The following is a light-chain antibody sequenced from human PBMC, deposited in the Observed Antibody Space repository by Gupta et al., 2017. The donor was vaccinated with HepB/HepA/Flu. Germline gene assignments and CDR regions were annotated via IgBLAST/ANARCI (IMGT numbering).Light chain of an antibody. CDR1: SSDVGGYNY. CDR3: YSDAGSAYVV. Sequence: QSALTQPPSASGSPGPSVTISCTGTSSDVGGYNYVSWYQPHPGQAPKLMIYEVSKRPSAVPGRFSGSKSGNTASLTVSGPEAEEEANYYGYSDAGSAYVVFGGGTKLTVL. CDR2: EVS. J-gene: IGLJ2*01. V-gene: IGLV2-8*01.